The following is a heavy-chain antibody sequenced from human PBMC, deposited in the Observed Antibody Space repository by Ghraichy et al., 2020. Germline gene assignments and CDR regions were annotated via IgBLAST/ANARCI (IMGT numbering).Heavy chain of an antibody. CDR2: ITYNGVTT. CDR1: EFTFSNYA. Sequence: GGSLRLSCAASEFTFSNYAMTWVRQAPGKGLEWVSTITYNGVTTYYPDSVKGRFTISRDNSKNTLYLQMNSLRAEDTAVYYCARRGGDSSGFAFDIWGQGTMVTVSS. D-gene: IGHD3-22*01. J-gene: IGHJ3*02. CDR3: ARRGGDSSGFAFDI. V-gene: IGHV3-23*01.